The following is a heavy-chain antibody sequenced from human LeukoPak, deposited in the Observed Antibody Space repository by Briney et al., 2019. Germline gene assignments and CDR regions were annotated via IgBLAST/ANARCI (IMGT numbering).Heavy chain of an antibody. CDR3: ARDSAECTGGYCYLVS. V-gene: IGHV3-74*01. CDR2: IKTDGSST. Sequence: PGGSLRLSCAASGFTFSSYWMHWVRQAPGKGRVWISRIKTDGSSTSYADSVKGRFTISRDNAKNTLYLQMNSLRAEDTAVYYCARDSAECTGGYCYLVSWGQGTLVTVSS. J-gene: IGHJ4*02. D-gene: IGHD2-8*02. CDR1: GFTFSSYW.